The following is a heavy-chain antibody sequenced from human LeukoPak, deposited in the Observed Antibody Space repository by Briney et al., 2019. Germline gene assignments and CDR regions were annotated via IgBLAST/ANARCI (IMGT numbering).Heavy chain of an antibody. CDR3: LYGSGSSFDY. Sequence: GGSLRLSCSASGFTFSSYAMHWVRQAPGKGLEYVSAISSNGGSTYYADSVKGRFTISRDNSKNTPYLQMSSLRAEDTAVYYCLYGSGSSFDYWGQGTLVTVSS. CDR2: ISSNGGST. D-gene: IGHD3-10*01. V-gene: IGHV3-64D*06. CDR1: GFTFSSYA. J-gene: IGHJ4*02.